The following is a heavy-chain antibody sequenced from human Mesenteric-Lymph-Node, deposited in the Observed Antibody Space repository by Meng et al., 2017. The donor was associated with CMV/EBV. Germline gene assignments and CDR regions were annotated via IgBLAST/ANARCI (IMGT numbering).Heavy chain of an antibody. CDR3: ARLPKYCSGGTCYRLDP. CDR1: YGFTSYW. D-gene: IGHD2-15*01. V-gene: IGHV5-10-1*01. Sequence: YGFTSYWINWVRQMPGKGLEWMGRIDPSGSYTNYSPSFQGHVTISADKSSSTAYLQWSSLKASDTAMYYCARLPKYCSGGTCYRLDPWGQGTLVTVSS. J-gene: IGHJ5*02. CDR2: IDPSGSYT.